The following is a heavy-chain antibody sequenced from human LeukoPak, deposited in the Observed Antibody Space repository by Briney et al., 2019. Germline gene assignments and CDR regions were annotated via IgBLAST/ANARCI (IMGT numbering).Heavy chain of an antibody. CDR1: GDTFTGYY. J-gene: IGHJ4*02. D-gene: IGHD4-17*01. CDR3: ARDSNGDYYFDY. CDR2: INPNSGGT. V-gene: IGHV1-2*02. Sequence: ASVKVSCKASGDTFTGYYMHWVRQAPGQGLEWMGWINPNSGGTNYAQKFQGRVTMTRDTSISTAYMELSRLRSDDTAVYYCARDSNGDYYFDYWGQGTLVTVSS.